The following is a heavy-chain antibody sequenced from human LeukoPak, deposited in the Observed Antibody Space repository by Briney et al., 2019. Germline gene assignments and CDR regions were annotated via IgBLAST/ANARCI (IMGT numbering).Heavy chain of an antibody. D-gene: IGHD3-22*01. J-gene: IGHJ4*02. V-gene: IGHV4-39*01. CDR2: IYYSGST. CDR1: GGSISSSSYC. CDR3: AVAGVRYYDSSGLYAFDF. Sequence: PSETLSLTCTVSGGSISSSSYCWGWIRQPPGTGLEWIVTIYYSGSTYYNPSLKSRVTISVDTSKNQFSLKLNSVTAADTAVYYCAVAGVRYYDSSGLYAFDFWGQGTLVTVSS.